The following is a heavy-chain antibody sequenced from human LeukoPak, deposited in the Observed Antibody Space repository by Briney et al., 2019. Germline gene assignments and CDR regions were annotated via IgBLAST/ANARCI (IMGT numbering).Heavy chain of an antibody. V-gene: IGHV3-48*03. J-gene: IGHJ4*02. D-gene: IGHD1-26*01. CDR1: GFTFSSYE. Sequence: GGSLRLSCAASGFTFSSYEMNWVRQAPGKGLEWVSYISSSGSTIYYADSVKGRFTISRDNAKNTLYLQMNSLRAEDTAVYYCARDRSLLLHYFDYWGQGTLVTVSS. CDR3: ARDRSLLLHYFDY. CDR2: ISSSGSTI.